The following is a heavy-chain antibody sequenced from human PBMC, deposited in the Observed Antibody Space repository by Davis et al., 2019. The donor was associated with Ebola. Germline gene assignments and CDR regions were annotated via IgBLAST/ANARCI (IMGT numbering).Heavy chain of an antibody. V-gene: IGHV4-4*02. CDR1: GISVSSSNW. Sequence: PSETLSLTCAVSGISVSSSNWWTWMRQPPGKSLEWIGQVFHSGHTNYNPSLGSRVSLSLDKSNNKFSLQLTSVTAADTAVYYCTRGYGALWGQGKLVTVSS. CDR2: VFHSGHT. CDR3: TRGYGAL. D-gene: IGHD4/OR15-4a*01. J-gene: IGHJ3*01.